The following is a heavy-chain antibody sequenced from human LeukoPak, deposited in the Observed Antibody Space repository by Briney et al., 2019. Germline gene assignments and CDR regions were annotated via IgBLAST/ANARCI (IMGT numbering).Heavy chain of an antibody. J-gene: IGHJ6*03. CDR2: INSDGTTT. Sequence: GGSLRLSCGSTAFNFTAYWMHWVRQDPRQGLLWVARINSDGTTTNYADSVKGRFTISRDNSKNTLCLQMNSLRAEDTAVYYCARAFSNYYHMDVWGKGTTVIVSS. CDR1: AFNFTAYW. V-gene: IGHV3-74*01. CDR3: ARAFSNYYHMDV.